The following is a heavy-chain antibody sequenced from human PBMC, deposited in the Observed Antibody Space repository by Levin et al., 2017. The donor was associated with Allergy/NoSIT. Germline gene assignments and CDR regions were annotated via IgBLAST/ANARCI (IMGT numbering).Heavy chain of an antibody. D-gene: IGHD3-16*02. Sequence: SETLSLTCAVYGGSFSGYYWSWIRQPPGKGLEWIGEINHSGSTNYNPSLKSRVTISVDTSKNQFSLKLSSVTAADTAVYYCASSTYDYIWGSYRYWYFQHWGQGTLVTVSS. V-gene: IGHV4-34*01. CDR2: INHSGST. J-gene: IGHJ1*01. CDR3: ASSTYDYIWGSYRYWYFQH. CDR1: GGSFSGYY.